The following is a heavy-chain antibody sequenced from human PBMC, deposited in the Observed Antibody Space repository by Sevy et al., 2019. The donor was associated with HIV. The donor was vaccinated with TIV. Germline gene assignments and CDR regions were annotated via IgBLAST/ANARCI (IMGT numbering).Heavy chain of an antibody. CDR2: ISSSSSYI. V-gene: IGHV3-21*01. J-gene: IGHJ3*02. D-gene: IGHD1-26*01. CDR1: GFTFSSYS. Sequence: GSLRLSCAASGFTFSSYSMNWVRQAPGKGLEWVSSISSSSSYIYYADSVKGRFTISRDNAKNSLYLQMKSLGAEDTAVYYCARDLIFGSYSTQDAFDIWGQGTMVTVSS. CDR3: ARDLIFGSYSTQDAFDI.